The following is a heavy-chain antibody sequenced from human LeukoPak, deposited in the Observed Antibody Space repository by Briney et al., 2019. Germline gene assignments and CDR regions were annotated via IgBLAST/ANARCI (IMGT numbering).Heavy chain of an antibody. J-gene: IGHJ3*02. CDR2: INPNSGGT. CDR1: GYTFTGYY. CDR3: ARTMGDSSGYYADDAFDI. D-gene: IGHD3-22*01. V-gene: IGHV1-2*02. Sequence: ASVKVSCKASGYTFTGYYMHWVRQAPGQGLEWMGWINPNSGGTNYAQKFQGRVTMTRDTSINTAYMELSRLTSDDTAIYYCARTMGDSSGYYADDAFDIWGQGTMVTVSS.